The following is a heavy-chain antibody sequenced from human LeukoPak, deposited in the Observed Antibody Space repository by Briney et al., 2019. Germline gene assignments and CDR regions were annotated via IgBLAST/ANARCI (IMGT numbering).Heavy chain of an antibody. Sequence: SETLSLTCSVSGSSISDSYWSWVRQPPGKQMEWIGFVSDRGGTTYNPSLKSRVTISVDTSKNQLSLKVGSVTAADTAVYYCARHDVTEVAFDIWGQGTMVTVSS. J-gene: IGHJ3*02. CDR1: GSSISDSY. CDR2: VSDRGGT. V-gene: IGHV4-59*08. CDR3: ARHDVTEVAFDI.